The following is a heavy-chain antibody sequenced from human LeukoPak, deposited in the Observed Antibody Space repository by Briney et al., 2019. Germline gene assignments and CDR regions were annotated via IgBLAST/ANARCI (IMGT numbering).Heavy chain of an antibody. CDR2: IIPILGIA. V-gene: IGHV1-69*04. J-gene: IGHJ3*02. CDR3: ATQKNDFWSGSSYDAFDI. Sequence: SVKVSCKASGGTFSSYAISWVRQAPGQGLEWMGRIIPILGIANYAQKFQGRVTITADKSTSTAYMELSSLRSEDTAVYYCATQKNDFWSGSSYDAFDIWGQGTMVIVSS. D-gene: IGHD3-3*01. CDR1: GGTFSSYA.